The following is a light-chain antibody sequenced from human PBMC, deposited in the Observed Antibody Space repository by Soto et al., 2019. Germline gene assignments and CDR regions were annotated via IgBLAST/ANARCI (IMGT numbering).Light chain of an antibody. Sequence: DIQMTQSPSTLSASVGDRVTITCRASQSISSWLAWDQQKPGKAPKLLIYDASSVESGVPSRFSGSGSGTEFTLTISSLQPDDFATYYCQQYNSYSYTFGQGTKLEIK. CDR3: QQYNSYSYT. V-gene: IGKV1-5*01. J-gene: IGKJ2*01. CDR1: QSISSW. CDR2: DAS.